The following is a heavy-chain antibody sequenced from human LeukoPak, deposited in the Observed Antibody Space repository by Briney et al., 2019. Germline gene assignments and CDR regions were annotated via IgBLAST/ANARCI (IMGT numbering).Heavy chain of an antibody. J-gene: IGHJ5*02. V-gene: IGHV1-2*02. CDR1: GYTFTDYY. CDR3: SRDLLMYYSGSGEST. Sequence: ASVKVSCKASGYTFTDYYIHWVRQAPGQGPEWMGWINPHSGATNYAQKFQGRVTMTRDTSISTAFMELSSLRSDDTAMYYCSRDLLMYYSGSGESTWGQGTQVTVSS. D-gene: IGHD3-10*01. CDR2: INPHSGAT.